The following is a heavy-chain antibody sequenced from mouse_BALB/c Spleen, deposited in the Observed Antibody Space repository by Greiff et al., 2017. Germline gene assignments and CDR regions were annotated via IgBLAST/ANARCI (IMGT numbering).Heavy chain of an antibody. J-gene: IGHJ4*01. CDR1: GFTFSSYT. V-gene: IGHV5-12-2*01. D-gene: IGHD4-1*01. Sequence: EVKLVESGGGLVQPGGSLKLSCAASGFTFSSYTMSWVRQTPEKRLEWVAYISNGGGSTYYPDTVKGRFTISRDNAKNTLYLQMSSLKSEDTAMYYCARNWEKLYYYAMDYWGQGTSVTVSS. CDR3: ARNWEKLYYYAMDY. CDR2: ISNGGGST.